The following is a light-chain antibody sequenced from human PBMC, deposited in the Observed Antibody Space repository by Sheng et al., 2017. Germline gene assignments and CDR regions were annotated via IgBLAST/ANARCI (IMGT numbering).Light chain of an antibody. J-gene: IGKJ1*01. CDR3: QQYGSSPRT. V-gene: IGKV3-20*01. CDR1: QSLSTS. CDR2: DVS. Sequence: EIVLTQSPATLSLSAGERAVLSCKASQSLSTSLAWFQHKPGQAPRLLIYDVSNRAPGIPDRFRGRGSGTDFTLAISSLETEDFAVYYCQQYGSSPRTFGQGTKVEIK.